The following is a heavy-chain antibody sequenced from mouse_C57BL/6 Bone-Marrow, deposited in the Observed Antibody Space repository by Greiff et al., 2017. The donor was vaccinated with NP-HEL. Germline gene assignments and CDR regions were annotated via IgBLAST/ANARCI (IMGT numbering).Heavy chain of an antibody. CDR1: GYTFTSYW. CDR3: ARRGTITTVVATRYFDV. CDR2: IYPSDSET. J-gene: IGHJ1*03. V-gene: IGHV1-61*01. Sequence: VQLQQSGAELVRPGSSVKLSCKASGYTFTSYWMDWVKQRPGQGLEWIGNIYPSDSETHYNQKFKDKATLTVDKSSSTAYMQLSSLTSEDSAVYYCARRGTITTVVATRYFDVWGTGTTVTVSS. D-gene: IGHD1-1*01.